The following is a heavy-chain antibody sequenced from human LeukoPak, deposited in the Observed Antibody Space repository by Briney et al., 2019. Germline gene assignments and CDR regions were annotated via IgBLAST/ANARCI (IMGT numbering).Heavy chain of an antibody. V-gene: IGHV3-23*01. D-gene: IGHD2-8*01. J-gene: IGHJ4*02. CDR2: INSGGDAT. CDR3: AKSDCGTIGCKLLNY. CDR1: GFSFNNYA. Sequence: GGSLRLSCAASGFSFNNYAMSWVRQAPGKGLEWVSSINSGGDATEYADSGKGRFTISRDNSKNTLSLQLNSLRAEDSAVYYCAKSDCGTIGCKLLNYWGQGTLVTVSS.